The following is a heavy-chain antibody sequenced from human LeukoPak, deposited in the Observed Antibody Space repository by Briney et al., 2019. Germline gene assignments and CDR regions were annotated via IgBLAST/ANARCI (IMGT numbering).Heavy chain of an antibody. Sequence: PSETLSLTCAVYGGSFSGYYWSWIRQPPGKGLEWIGEINHSGSTNYNPSLKSRVTISVDTSKNQFSLKLSSVTAADTAAYYCARPGSGYRTFDYWGQGTLVTVSS. CDR1: GGSFSGYY. V-gene: IGHV4-34*01. CDR2: INHSGST. J-gene: IGHJ4*02. CDR3: ARPGSGYRTFDY. D-gene: IGHD5-12*01.